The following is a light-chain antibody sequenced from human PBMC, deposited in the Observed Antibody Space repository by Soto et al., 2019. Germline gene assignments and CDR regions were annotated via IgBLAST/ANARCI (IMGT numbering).Light chain of an antibody. Sequence: QSALAQPASVSGSPGQSITISCTGTSSDVGRYNYVSWFQQHPGKAPKLLIYDVSNWPSGVSDRFSGSKSGNTASLTISGLQAEDAADYYCSSFTTSSTFVFGTGTKVTVL. V-gene: IGLV2-14*01. J-gene: IGLJ1*01. CDR2: DVS. CDR3: SSFTTSSTFV. CDR1: SSDVGRYNY.